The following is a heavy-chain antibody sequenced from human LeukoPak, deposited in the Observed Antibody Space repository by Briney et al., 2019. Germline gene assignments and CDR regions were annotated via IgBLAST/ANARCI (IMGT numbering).Heavy chain of an antibody. CDR2: ISGSGGYT. J-gene: IGHJ4*02. V-gene: IGHV3-23*01. Sequence: GGSLRLSCAASGFTFSSYAMSWVRQAPGKGLEWVSAISGSGGYTYFADSVKGRFTISRDNSRNTLYLQMNSLRTEDTAVYYCAKGGGSGSLLKEYNFDYWGQGTLATVSS. D-gene: IGHD3-10*01. CDR1: GFTFSSYA. CDR3: AKGGGSGSLLKEYNFDY.